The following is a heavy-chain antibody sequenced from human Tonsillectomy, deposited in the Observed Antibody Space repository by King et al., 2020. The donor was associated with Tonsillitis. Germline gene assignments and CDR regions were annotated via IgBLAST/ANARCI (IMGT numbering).Heavy chain of an antibody. CDR2: ISAYNGNT. D-gene: IGHD3-3*01. V-gene: IGHV1-18*01. Sequence: QLVQSGAEVKKPGASVKVSCKASGYTFTSYGISWVRQAPGQGLEWMGWISAYNGNTNYAQKLQGRVTMTTDTSTSTAYMELRSLRSDDTAVYYCARKYYDFWCRTIDYYYYGMDVWGQGTTVTVSS. CDR3: ARKYYDFWCRTIDYYYYGMDV. CDR1: GYTFTSYG. J-gene: IGHJ6*02.